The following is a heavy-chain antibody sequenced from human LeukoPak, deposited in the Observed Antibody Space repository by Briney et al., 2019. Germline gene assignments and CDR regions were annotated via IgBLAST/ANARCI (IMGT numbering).Heavy chain of an antibody. J-gene: IGHJ5*02. D-gene: IGHD3-3*01. CDR3: ARGDDFQFGGNWFDP. CDR1: GGTFTSYG. Sequence: ASVKVSCKASGGTFTSYGISWVRQAPGQGLEWMGWISAYNGNTNYAQKLQGRVTMTTDTSTSTAYMELRSLRSDDTAVYYCARGDDFQFGGNWFDPWGQGTLVTVSS. CDR2: ISAYNGNT. V-gene: IGHV1-18*01.